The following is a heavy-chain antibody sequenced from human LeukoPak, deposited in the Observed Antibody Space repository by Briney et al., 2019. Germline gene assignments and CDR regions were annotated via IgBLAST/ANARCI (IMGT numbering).Heavy chain of an antibody. V-gene: IGHV4-59*01. CDR1: DGSISSYY. CDR2: ICYSGST. CDR3: ARYYVWGSYRYFDY. Sequence: SETLSLTCTVSDGSISSYYWSWIRQPPGKGLEWIGYICYSGSTNYNPSLKSRVTISVDTSKNQFSLKLSSVTAADTAVYYCARYYVWGSYRYFDYWGQGTLVTVSS. J-gene: IGHJ4*02. D-gene: IGHD3-16*02.